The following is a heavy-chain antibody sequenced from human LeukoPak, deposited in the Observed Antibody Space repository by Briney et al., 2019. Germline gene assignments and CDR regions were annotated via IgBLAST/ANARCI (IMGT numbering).Heavy chain of an antibody. Sequence: PGGSLRLSCAASGFTFSRYGMHWVRQAPGKGLEWVAVISYDGKNKYSVDSVKGRFTISRDNSKNTLYLQMNSLRAEDTAVYYCAKDGDMLGAAYYFDYWGQGTLVTVSS. CDR2: ISYDGKNK. J-gene: IGHJ4*02. CDR1: GFTFSRYG. CDR3: AKDGDMLGAAYYFDY. D-gene: IGHD1-26*01. V-gene: IGHV3-30*18.